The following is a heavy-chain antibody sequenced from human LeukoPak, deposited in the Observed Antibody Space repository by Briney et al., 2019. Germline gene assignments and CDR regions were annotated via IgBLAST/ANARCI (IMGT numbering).Heavy chain of an antibody. Sequence: PGRSLRLSCAASGFTFSDHYMDWVRQAPGKGLEWVGRTRNKANSYTTEYAASVEGRFTISRDDSKNSLYLQMNSLKTEDTAVYYCARGPSYDFWSGPSWSTYYFDYWGQGTLVTVSS. CDR1: GFTFSDHY. J-gene: IGHJ4*02. V-gene: IGHV3-72*01. D-gene: IGHD3-3*01. CDR3: ARGPSYDFWSGPSWSTYYFDY. CDR2: TRNKANSYTT.